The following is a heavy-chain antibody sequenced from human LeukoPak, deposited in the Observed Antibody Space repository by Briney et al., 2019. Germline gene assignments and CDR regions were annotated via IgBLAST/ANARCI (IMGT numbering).Heavy chain of an antibody. CDR1: GGSISGYY. Sequence: KPSETLSLTCTVSGGSISGYYWSWIRQPPGKGLEWIGYIYYSGSTNYNPSLKSRVTISVDTSKNQFSLKLSSVTAADTAAYYCARGGYRPIDFDYWGQGTLVTVSS. CDR2: IYYSGST. J-gene: IGHJ4*02. CDR3: ARGGYRPIDFDY. V-gene: IGHV4-59*01. D-gene: IGHD3-16*02.